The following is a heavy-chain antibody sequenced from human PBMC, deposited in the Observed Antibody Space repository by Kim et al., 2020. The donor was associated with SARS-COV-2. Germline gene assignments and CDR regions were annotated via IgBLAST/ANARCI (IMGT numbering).Heavy chain of an antibody. CDR2: IYPGDSET. J-gene: IGHJ4*02. V-gene: IGHV5-51*01. Sequence: GESLKISCKGSGYSFSSYWIGWVRQVPGKGLEWMGIIYPGDSETRYSPSFQGLVTISADKSISSAYLQWSSLKASDTAMYYCARLSYYYDSIGYYSDQAPFGYWGQGTLVTVSS. CDR3: ARLSYYYDSIGYYSDQAPFGY. CDR1: GYSFSSYW. D-gene: IGHD3-22*01.